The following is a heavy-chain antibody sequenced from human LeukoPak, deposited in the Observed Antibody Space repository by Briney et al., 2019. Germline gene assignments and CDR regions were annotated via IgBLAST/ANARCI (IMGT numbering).Heavy chain of an antibody. CDR3: AKDRVAVAGSLDY. Sequence: GGSLRLSCAASGFTFSSYGMHWVRQAPGKGLEWVAFIRYDGSNKYYADSVKGRFTISRDNSKNTLYLQMNSLRAEDTAVYYCAKDRVAVAGSLDYWGQGTLVTVSS. J-gene: IGHJ4*02. CDR2: IRYDGSNK. CDR1: GFTFSSYG. D-gene: IGHD6-19*01. V-gene: IGHV3-30*02.